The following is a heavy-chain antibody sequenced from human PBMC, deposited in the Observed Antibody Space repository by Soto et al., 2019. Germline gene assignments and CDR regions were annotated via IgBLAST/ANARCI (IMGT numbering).Heavy chain of an antibody. CDR2: INHSGST. J-gene: IGHJ4*02. CDR1: GGSFSGYC. CDR3: ARGGVRRYYDSSGYRPFDY. V-gene: IGHV4-34*01. Sequence: SETLSLTCAVYGGSFSGYCWSWIRQPPGKGLEWIGEINHSGSTNYNPSLKSRVTISVDTSKNQFSLKLSSVTAADTAVYYCARGGVRRYYDSSGYRPFDYWGQGTLVTVSS. D-gene: IGHD3-22*01.